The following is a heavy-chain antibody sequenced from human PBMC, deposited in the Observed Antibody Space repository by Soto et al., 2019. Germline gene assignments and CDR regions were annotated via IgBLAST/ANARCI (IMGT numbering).Heavy chain of an antibody. CDR2: ISSSSTI. Sequence: GGSLRLSCAASGFTFSSYSMNWVRQAPGKGLEWVSYISSSSTIYYADSVKGRFTISRDNAKNSLYLLMNSLRDEDTAVYYCARDHYYYYYGMDVWGQGTKVTVSS. CDR3: ARDHYYYYYGMDV. CDR1: GFTFSSYS. V-gene: IGHV3-48*02. J-gene: IGHJ6*02.